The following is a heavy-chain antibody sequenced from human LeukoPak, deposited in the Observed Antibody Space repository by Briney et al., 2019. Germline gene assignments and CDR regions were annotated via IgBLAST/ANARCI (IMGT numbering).Heavy chain of an antibody. J-gene: IGHJ3*02. D-gene: IGHD4-17*01. Sequence: ASVKVSCKASGGTFSSYAISWVRQAPGQGLEWMGRIIPILGIANYAQKFQGRVTITADKSTSTAYMELSSLRSEDTAVYYCASIYYGDKGAFDIWGQGTMVTVSS. V-gene: IGHV1-69*04. CDR2: IIPILGIA. CDR1: GGTFSSYA. CDR3: ASIYYGDKGAFDI.